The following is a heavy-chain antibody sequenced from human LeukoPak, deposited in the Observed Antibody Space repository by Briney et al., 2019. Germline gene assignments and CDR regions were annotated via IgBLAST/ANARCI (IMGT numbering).Heavy chain of an antibody. J-gene: IGHJ5*02. CDR1: EFTFSSYA. CDR2: ISSSSSYI. D-gene: IGHD5-12*01. V-gene: IGHV3-21*01. Sequence: PGGSLRLSCAASEFTFSSYAMNWVRQAPGKGLEWVSSISSSSSYIYYADSVKGRFTISRDNAKNSLYLQMNSLRAEDTAVYYCARRLDLNWFDPWGQGTLVTVSS. CDR3: ARRLDLNWFDP.